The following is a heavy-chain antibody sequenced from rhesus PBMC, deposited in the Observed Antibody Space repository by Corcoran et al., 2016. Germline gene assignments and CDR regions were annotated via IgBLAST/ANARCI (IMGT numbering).Heavy chain of an antibody. CDR2: ISAGGGN. CDR1: GYSISSGYY. D-gene: IGHD6-31*01. V-gene: IGHV4-122*02. CDR3: AREGGGQRLVLFDY. J-gene: IGHJ4*01. Sequence: QVQLQESGPGLVKPSETLSLTCAVSGYSISSGYYWSWIRQPPGKGLEWIGYISAGGGNSYNPALKSRVTISRDTSKNQFSLKLSSVTAADTAVYYCAREGGGQRLVLFDYWGQGVLVTVSS.